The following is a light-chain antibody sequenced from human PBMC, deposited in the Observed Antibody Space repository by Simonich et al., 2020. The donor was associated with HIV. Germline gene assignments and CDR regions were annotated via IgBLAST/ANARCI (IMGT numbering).Light chain of an antibody. CDR2: GAS. Sequence: EIVLTQSPSTLSLSPGERATLSCRARQSVGSNLAWYQHNPGQAPRLIIYGASTRATGIPARFSGSGSGTEFTLTISSLQSEDFAVYYCQQYNNWPSPFTFGPGTKVDIK. J-gene: IGKJ3*01. CDR3: QQYNNWPSPFT. CDR1: QSVGSN. V-gene: IGKV3-15*01.